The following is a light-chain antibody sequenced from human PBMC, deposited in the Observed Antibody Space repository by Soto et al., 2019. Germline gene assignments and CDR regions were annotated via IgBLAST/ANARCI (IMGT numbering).Light chain of an antibody. CDR2: SNS. CDR1: PSNIGNNA. CDR3: ATWDDTLNGVI. Sequence: QSVLTQPPSTSETPGQTVTIPCSGGPSNIGNNAVHWYQQVPGTAPKFLIYSNSHRPSGVPDRFSGSKSGASASLAISGLQSEDEADYYCATWDDTLNGVIFGGGTQLTVL. J-gene: IGLJ2*01. V-gene: IGLV1-44*01.